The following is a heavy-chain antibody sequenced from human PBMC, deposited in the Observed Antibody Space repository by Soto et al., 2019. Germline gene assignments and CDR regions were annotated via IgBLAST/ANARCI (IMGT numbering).Heavy chain of an antibody. V-gene: IGHV3-30*03. CDR1: GFTFSSYG. D-gene: IGHD6-6*01. CDR3: ARGPPLQHTQVYSSSPIFDY. CDR2: ISYDGSNK. Sequence: GGSLRLSCAASGFTFSSYGMHWVRQAPGKGLEWVAVISYDGSNKYYADSVKGRFTISRDNSKNTLYLQMNSLRAEDTAVYYCARGPPLQHTQVYSSSPIFDYWGQGTLVTVSS. J-gene: IGHJ4*02.